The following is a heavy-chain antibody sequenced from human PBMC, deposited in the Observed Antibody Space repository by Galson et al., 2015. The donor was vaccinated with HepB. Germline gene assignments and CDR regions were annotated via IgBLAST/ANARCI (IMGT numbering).Heavy chain of an antibody. CDR2: VYYSGNT. Sequence: LSLTCSVSGGSISSDYWSWVRPPPGKGLEWIGSVYYSGNTNYNPSLKSRVTISVDTSKKQFSLRLTSVTAADTAVYYCARQTTLWFGELSVPAYFDLWGRGTLVTVSA. CDR3: ARQTTLWFGELSVPAYFDL. D-gene: IGHD3-10*01. V-gene: IGHV4-59*08. J-gene: IGHJ2*01. CDR1: GGSISSDY.